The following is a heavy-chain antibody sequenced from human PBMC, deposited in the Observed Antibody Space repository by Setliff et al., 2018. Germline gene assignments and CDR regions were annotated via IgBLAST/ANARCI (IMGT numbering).Heavy chain of an antibody. V-gene: IGHV4-59*08. CDR3: ARARSLDFDF. CDR2: IYSSGTT. J-gene: IGHJ4*02. CDR1: GDSISPYY. Sequence: SETLSLTCTVSGDSISPYYWNWIRQSPGKGLEWIGYIYSSGTTDYNPSLKSRVIISLDSSRKQFSLEMTSLSAADTAIYYCARARSLDFDFWGPGTLVTVSS.